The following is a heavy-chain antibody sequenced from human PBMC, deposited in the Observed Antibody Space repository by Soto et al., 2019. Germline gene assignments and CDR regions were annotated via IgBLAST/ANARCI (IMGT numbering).Heavy chain of an antibody. CDR2: ISHDEIYK. CDR3: ARALDFWSASFGQ. V-gene: IGHV3-30-3*01. J-gene: IGHJ4*03. CDR1: WFTFRSYA. D-gene: IGHD3-3*01. Sequence: PGGALILSFASSWFTFRSYAMHLVRQAPGEGLEWVAIISHDEIYKSYPEHVQRRFTTYRDNSKNQMYMQLNSLRTEDTAVYYCARALDFWSASFGQWGPGYLV.